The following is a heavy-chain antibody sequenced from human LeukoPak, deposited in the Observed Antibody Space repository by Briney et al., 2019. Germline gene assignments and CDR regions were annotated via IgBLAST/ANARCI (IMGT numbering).Heavy chain of an antibody. CDR2: IYYSGST. Sequence: SETLSLTCTVSGGSISSSSYYWGWIRQPPGKGLEWFGSIYYSGSTYYNPSLKSRVTISVDTSKNQFSLKLSSVTAADTAVYYCARCPQLLEWLSNWFDPWGQGTLVTVSS. CDR1: GGSISSSSYY. D-gene: IGHD3-3*01. V-gene: IGHV4-39*07. CDR3: ARCPQLLEWLSNWFDP. J-gene: IGHJ5*02.